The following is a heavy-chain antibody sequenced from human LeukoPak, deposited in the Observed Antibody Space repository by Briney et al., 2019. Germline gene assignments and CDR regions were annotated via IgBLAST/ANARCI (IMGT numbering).Heavy chain of an antibody. CDR3: ARGVDRSYWYFDL. V-gene: IGHV4-30-4*08. CDR2: IYYGGST. J-gene: IGHJ2*01. CDR1: GGSISSGDYY. D-gene: IGHD3-3*01. Sequence: SETLSLTCTVSGGSISSGDYYWSWIRQPPGKGLEWIGYIYYGGSTYYNPSLKSRVTISVDTSKNQFSLKLSSVTAADTAVYYCARGVDRSYWYFDLWGRGTLVTVSS.